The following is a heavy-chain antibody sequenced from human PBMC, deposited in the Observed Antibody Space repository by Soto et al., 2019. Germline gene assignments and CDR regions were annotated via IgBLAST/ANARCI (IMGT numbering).Heavy chain of an antibody. CDR3: ARISHDSGPFLDVFDI. V-gene: IGHV6-1*01. J-gene: IGHJ3*02. D-gene: IGHD3-22*01. CDR2: TYYRSKWYN. CDR1: GDSVSSNTAA. Sequence: PSQTLSLTCAISGDSVSSNTAAWNWIRQSPSRGLEWLGRTYYRSKWYNDYAVSVKSRITINPDTSKNQFSLHLNSVTPEDTAVYYCARISHDSGPFLDVFDIWGQGTMVTVSS.